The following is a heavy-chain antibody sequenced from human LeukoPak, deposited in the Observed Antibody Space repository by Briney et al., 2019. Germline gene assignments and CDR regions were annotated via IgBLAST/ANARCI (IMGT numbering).Heavy chain of an antibody. D-gene: IGHD2-15*01. V-gene: IGHV1-46*01. CDR3: ARVGCSGGSCYPRVHLFDY. CDR1: GYTFTSYY. Sequence: ASVKVSCKASGYTFTSYYMHWVRQAPGQGLEWMGIINPRGGSTSYAQKFQGRVTMPRYTSTSTVYMELSSLRSEDTAVYYCARVGCSGGSCYPRVHLFDYWGQGTLVTVSS. CDR2: INPRGGST. J-gene: IGHJ4*02.